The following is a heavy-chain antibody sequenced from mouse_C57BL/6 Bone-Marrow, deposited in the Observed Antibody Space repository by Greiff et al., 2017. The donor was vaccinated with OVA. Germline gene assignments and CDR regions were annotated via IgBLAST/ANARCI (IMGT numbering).Heavy chain of an antibody. V-gene: IGHV1-15*01. Sequence: QVQLQQSGAELVRPGASVTLSCKASGYTFTDYEMHWVKQTPVHGLEWIGAIDPETGGTAYNQKFKGKAILTAEKSSSTAYMELRSLTSEDSAVYYCTRRDLLWLREGYWGQGTTLTVSS. CDR2: IDPETGGT. J-gene: IGHJ2*01. CDR3: TRRDLLWLREGY. CDR1: GYTFTDYE. D-gene: IGHD2-2*01.